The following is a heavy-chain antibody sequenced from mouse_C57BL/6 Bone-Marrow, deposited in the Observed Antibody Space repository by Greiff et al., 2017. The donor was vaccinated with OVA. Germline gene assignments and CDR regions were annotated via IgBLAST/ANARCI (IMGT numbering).Heavy chain of an antibody. CDR1: GFTFSSYG. V-gene: IGHV5-6*01. CDR2: ISSGGSYT. D-gene: IGHD3-2*02. CDR3: ARQTAQAGVFDY. Sequence: EVMLVESGGDLVKPGGSLKLFCAASGFTFSSYGMSWVRQTPDKRLEWVATISSGGSYTYYPDSVKGRFTISRDNAKNTLYLQMSSLKSEDTAMYYCARQTAQAGVFDYWGQGTTLTVSS. J-gene: IGHJ2*01.